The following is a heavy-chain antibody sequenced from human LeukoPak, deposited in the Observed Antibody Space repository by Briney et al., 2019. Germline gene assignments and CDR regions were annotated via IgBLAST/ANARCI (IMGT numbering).Heavy chain of an antibody. CDR2: INPSGGST. CDR1: GYTFTSYY. J-gene: IGHJ4*02. D-gene: IGHD3-3*01. Sequence: ASVKVSCKASGYTFTSYYMHWVRQAPGQGLEWMGIINPSGGSTSYAQEFQGRVTMTRGMSTSTVYMELSSLRSEDTAVYYCARGGTLRFLEWELDYWGQGTLVTVSS. CDR3: ARGGTLRFLEWELDY. V-gene: IGHV1-46*01.